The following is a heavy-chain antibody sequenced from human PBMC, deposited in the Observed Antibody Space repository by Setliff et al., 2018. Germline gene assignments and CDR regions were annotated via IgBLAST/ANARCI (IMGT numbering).Heavy chain of an antibody. CDR2: IFYTGKS. J-gene: IGHJ4*02. CDR1: GGSISPFY. V-gene: IGHV4-59*01. Sequence: SETLSLTCTVTGGSISPFYWNWIRQSPGKGLEWIGYIFYTGKSSYNPSLKSRVTISVDTSKNQLSLNLQSVTPADAGVYYCARGLPSGWYRGFDFWGQGSRVTVSS. D-gene: IGHD6-19*01. CDR3: ARGLPSGWYRGFDF.